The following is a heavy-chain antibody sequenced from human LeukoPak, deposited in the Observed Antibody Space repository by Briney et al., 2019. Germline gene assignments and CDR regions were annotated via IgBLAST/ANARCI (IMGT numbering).Heavy chain of an antibody. V-gene: IGHV4-59*01. CDR1: GGSIKNYY. Sequence: SETLSLTCTVSGGSIKNYYWSWIRQPPGQGLQWIGYVYNGGSTNYNPSHRSRVTISVDTSKSQFSLRLTSVTAADTAVYFCAGFPGIFMPFDYWGQGILVTISS. CDR3: AGFPGIFMPFDY. CDR2: VYNGGST. J-gene: IGHJ4*02. D-gene: IGHD1-1*01.